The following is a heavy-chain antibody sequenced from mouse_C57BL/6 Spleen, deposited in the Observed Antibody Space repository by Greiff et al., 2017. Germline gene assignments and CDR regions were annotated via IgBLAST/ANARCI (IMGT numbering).Heavy chain of an antibody. CDR2: IDPSDSET. Sequence: QVQLKQPGAELVRPGSSVKLSCKASGYTFTSYWMHWVKQRPIQGLEWIGNIDPSDSETHYNQKFKDKATLTVDKSSSTAYMQLSSLTSEDSAVYYCAALYYGYDAWFAYWGQGTLVTVSA. CDR3: AALYYGYDAWFAY. J-gene: IGHJ3*01. CDR1: GYTFTSYW. V-gene: IGHV1-52*01. D-gene: IGHD2-2*01.